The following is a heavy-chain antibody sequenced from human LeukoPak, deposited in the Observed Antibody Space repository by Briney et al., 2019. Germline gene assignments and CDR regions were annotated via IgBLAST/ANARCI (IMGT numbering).Heavy chain of an antibody. CDR2: IYYSGST. D-gene: IGHD3-3*01. V-gene: IGHV4-39*01. J-gene: IGHJ6*03. CDR3: ARSLARSTRFYYYYYMDV. Sequence: SETLSLTCTVSGGSISSSSYYWGWIRQPPGKGLEWIGSIYYSGSTYYIPSLKSRVTISVDTSKNQFSLKLSSVTAADTAVYYCARSLARSTRFYYYYYMDVWGKGTTVTISS. CDR1: GGSISSSSYY.